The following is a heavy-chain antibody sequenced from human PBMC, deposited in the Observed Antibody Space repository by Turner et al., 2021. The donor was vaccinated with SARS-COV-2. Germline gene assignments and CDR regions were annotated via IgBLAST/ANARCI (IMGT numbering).Heavy chain of an antibody. Sequence: QVQLVESGGGVVQPGMSRRHSCAASGFTFSSYGMHGVRQAPGKGLEWVAVISYDGSNKYYADSVKGRFTISRDNSKNTLYLQMNSLRAEDTAVYYCAKDDNYDFWTGYYMYWGQGTLVTVSS. V-gene: IGHV3-30*18. CDR2: ISYDGSNK. D-gene: IGHD3-3*01. J-gene: IGHJ4*02. CDR1: GFTFSSYG. CDR3: AKDDNYDFWTGYYMY.